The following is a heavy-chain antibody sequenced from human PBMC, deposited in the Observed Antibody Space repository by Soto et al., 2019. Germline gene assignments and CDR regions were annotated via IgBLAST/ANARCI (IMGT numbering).Heavy chain of an antibody. D-gene: IGHD2-21*01. CDR1: GGTFSTYT. J-gene: IGHJ4*02. Sequence: QVQLVQSGAEVKKPGSSVKVSCKVSGGTFSTYTISWVRQAPGQGLEWMGRIIPLFGLPNHAQKFQGRVTITADKSTTTSYLEMTGLRSEDTAVYYCAFDVKTGVVYFENWGQGTLVTVSS. CDR3: AFDVKTGVVYFEN. CDR2: IIPLFGLP. V-gene: IGHV1-69*02.